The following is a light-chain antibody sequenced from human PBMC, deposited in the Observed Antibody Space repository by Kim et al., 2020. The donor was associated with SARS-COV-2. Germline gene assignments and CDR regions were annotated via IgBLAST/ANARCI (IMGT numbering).Light chain of an antibody. J-gene: IGLJ3*02. CDR2: EVR. Sequence: GQSVTLSCTGTSNDVGSYDRVSWYQQPPGTAPKLMIYEVRNRPSGVPDRFSGSKSDNTASLTISGLQAEDEADYYCSSYTTSSTWVFGGGTQLTVL. V-gene: IGLV2-18*02. CDR3: SSYTTSSTWV. CDR1: SNDVGSYDR.